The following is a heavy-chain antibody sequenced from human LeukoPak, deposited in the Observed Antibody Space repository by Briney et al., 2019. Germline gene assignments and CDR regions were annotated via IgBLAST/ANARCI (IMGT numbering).Heavy chain of an antibody. CDR3: ARALAVTDFDY. CDR2: IYDNGST. Sequence: PSETLSLTCAVSGGSISRSNWWSWVRQSPGKGLEWIGEIYDNGSTNYNPSLKSRVTISVDTSKNQFSLKLSSVTAADTAVYYCARALAVTDFDYWGQGTLVTVSS. D-gene: IGHD2-21*02. J-gene: IGHJ4*02. V-gene: IGHV4-4*02. CDR1: GGSISRSNW.